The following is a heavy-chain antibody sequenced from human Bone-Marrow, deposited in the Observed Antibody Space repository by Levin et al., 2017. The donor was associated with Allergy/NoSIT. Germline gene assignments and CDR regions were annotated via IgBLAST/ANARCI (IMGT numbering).Heavy chain of an antibody. J-gene: IGHJ5*02. CDR2: ISAYNGNT. CDR3: ARDPGIAVALSFDP. D-gene: IGHD6-19*01. V-gene: IGHV1-18*01. CDR1: GYTFTSYG. Sequence: PGESLKISCKASGYTFTSYGISWVRQAPGQGLEWMGWISAYNGNTNYAQKLQGRVTMTTDTSTSTAYMELRSLRSDDTAVYYCARDPGIAVALSFDPWGQGTLVTVSS.